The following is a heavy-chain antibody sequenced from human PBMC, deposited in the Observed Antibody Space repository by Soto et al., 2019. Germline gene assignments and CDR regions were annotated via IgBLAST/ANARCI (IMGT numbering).Heavy chain of an antibody. Sequence: EVQLVESGGGLVQPGGSLRLSCAASGFTFSSYWMHWVRQAPGKGLVWVSRINSDGSSTSYADSVKGRFTISRDNAKNTLYLQMNSLRAEDTAVYYCAREDSIFGVAIGADYWGQGTLVTVSS. D-gene: IGHD3-3*01. J-gene: IGHJ4*02. CDR2: INSDGSST. V-gene: IGHV3-74*01. CDR3: AREDSIFGVAIGADY. CDR1: GFTFSSYW.